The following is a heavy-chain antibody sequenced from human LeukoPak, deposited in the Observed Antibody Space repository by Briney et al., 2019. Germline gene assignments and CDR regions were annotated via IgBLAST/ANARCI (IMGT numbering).Heavy chain of an antibody. Sequence: GGSLRLSCAASGFTFSSYWMSWVRQAPGKGLEWVANIKQDGSEKYYVDSVKGRFTISRENAKNSLYLQMNSLRAEDTAVYYCARTMTTVTTSIYYYYYMDVWGKGTTVTVSS. CDR3: ARTMTTVTTSIYYYYYMDV. CDR1: GFTFSSYW. V-gene: IGHV3-7*01. D-gene: IGHD4-11*01. J-gene: IGHJ6*03. CDR2: IKQDGSEK.